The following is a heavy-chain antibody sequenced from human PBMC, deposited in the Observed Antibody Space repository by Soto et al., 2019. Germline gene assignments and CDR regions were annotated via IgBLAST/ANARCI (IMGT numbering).Heavy chain of an antibody. CDR1: GFTFDDYA. CDR3: AKDTYSSGWPSVSYFDY. V-gene: IGHV3-9*01. Sequence: EVQLVESGGGLVQPGRSLRLSCAASGFTFDDYAMHWVRQAPGKGLEWVSGISWNSGSIGYADSVKGGFTISRDNAKNALYLQMNSLRAEDTALYYCAKDTYSSGWPSVSYFDYWGQGTLVTVSS. J-gene: IGHJ4*02. D-gene: IGHD6-19*01. CDR2: ISWNSGSI.